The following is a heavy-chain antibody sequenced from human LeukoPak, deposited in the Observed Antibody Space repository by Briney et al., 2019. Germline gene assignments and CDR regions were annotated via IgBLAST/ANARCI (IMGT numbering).Heavy chain of an antibody. D-gene: IGHD5-18*01. CDR3: AREGDQWIQLWLGIFDY. CDR2: ISYDGNIK. J-gene: IGHJ4*02. V-gene: IGHV3-30-3*01. Sequence: GGSLRLSCAASGFTFSSYTMHWVRQAPGKGLEWVTVISYDGNIKYYVDSVKGRLTVSRDNSKNTLYLQMNSLRAEDTAVYYCAREGDQWIQLWLGIFDYWGQGTLVTVSS. CDR1: GFTFSSYT.